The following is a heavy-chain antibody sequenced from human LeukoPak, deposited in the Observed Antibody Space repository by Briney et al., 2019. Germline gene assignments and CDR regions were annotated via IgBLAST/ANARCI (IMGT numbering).Heavy chain of an antibody. Sequence: KPSQTLSLTCTVSGGSISSGGYYWSWIRQHPGKGLEWIGYIYYSGSTYYNPSLKSRVTISVDTSKNQFSLKLSSVTAADTAVYYCARGHYDFWSGYYSGWFDPWGQGTLVTVS. CDR2: IYYSGST. CDR3: ARGHYDFWSGYYSGWFDP. CDR1: GGSISSGGYY. J-gene: IGHJ5*02. D-gene: IGHD3-3*01. V-gene: IGHV4-31*03.